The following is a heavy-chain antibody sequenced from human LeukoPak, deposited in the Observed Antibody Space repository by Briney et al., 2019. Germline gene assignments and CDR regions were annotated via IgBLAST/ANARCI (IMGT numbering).Heavy chain of an antibody. CDR2: ISSSGSTI. D-gene: IGHD2-15*01. V-gene: IGHV3-11*01. J-gene: IGHJ5*02. Sequence: GSLRLSCAASGFPFSDYYMSWIRQAPGKGLEWVSYISSSGSTIYYADSVKGRFTISRDNAKNSLYLQMNSLRAEDTAVYYCARVKYWANWFDPWGQGTLVTVSS. CDR1: GFPFSDYY. CDR3: ARVKYWANWFDP.